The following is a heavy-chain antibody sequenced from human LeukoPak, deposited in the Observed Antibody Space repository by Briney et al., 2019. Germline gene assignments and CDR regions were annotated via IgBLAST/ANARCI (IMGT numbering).Heavy chain of an antibody. V-gene: IGHV3-53*01. CDR2: IYSGGST. Sequence: TGGSLRLSCAASGFTVSSNYMSWVRQAPGKGLEWVSVIYSGGSTYYADSVKGRFTISGDNSKNTLYLQMNSLRAEDTAVYYCARVGDGYSAFDYWGQGTLVTVSS. J-gene: IGHJ4*02. CDR1: GFTVSSNY. D-gene: IGHD5-24*01. CDR3: ARVGDGYSAFDY.